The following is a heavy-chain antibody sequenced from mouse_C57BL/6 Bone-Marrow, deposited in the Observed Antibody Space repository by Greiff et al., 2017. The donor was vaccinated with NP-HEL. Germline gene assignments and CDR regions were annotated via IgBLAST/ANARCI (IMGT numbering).Heavy chain of an antibody. V-gene: IGHV1-26*01. CDR1: GYTFTDYY. J-gene: IGHJ3*01. CDR3: ASTQVPPAPLH. CDR2: INPNNGGT. Sequence: EVQLQQSGPELVKPGASVKISCKASGYTFTDYYMNWVKQSHGKSLEWIGDINPNNGGTSYNQKFKGKATLTVDKSSSTAYMELRSLTSEDSAVYYCASTQVPPAPLHWGQGTLVTVSA.